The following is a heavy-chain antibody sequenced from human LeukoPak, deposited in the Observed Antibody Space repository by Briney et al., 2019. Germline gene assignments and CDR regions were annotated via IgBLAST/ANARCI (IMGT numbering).Heavy chain of an antibody. Sequence: GGSLRLSCAASGFTFSRYWMSWVRQAPGKGLEWVANIKQDGSEKYYVDSVKGRFTISRDNAENSLYLQMNSLRGEDTAVYYCASGHDWDYWGQGTLVTVSS. V-gene: IGHV3-7*05. CDR1: GFTFSRYW. CDR2: IKQDGSEK. CDR3: ASGHDWDY. J-gene: IGHJ4*02. D-gene: IGHD3-9*01.